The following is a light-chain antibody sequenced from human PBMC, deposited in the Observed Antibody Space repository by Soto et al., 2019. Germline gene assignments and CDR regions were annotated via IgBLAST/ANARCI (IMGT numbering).Light chain of an antibody. V-gene: IGKV3-20*01. Sequence: EIVLPQSPGTLSLSPGARSTLSGRASQSVSNNYLAWYQQKPGQANRLLIYGASNRATGIPDRFSGSGSGTDFTLTISRLEPEDFAVYYCQKYGSSSWTVGQGNKVDIK. CDR3: QKYGSSSWT. CDR2: GAS. J-gene: IGKJ1*01. CDR1: QSVSNNY.